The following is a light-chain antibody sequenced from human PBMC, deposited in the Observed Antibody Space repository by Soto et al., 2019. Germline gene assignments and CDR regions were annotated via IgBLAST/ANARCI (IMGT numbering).Light chain of an antibody. Sequence: EIVLTQSPGTLSLSPGERATLSCRASQSVSSSYLAWYQQKPGQAPRLLIYGASSRATGIPDRFSGSGSGTDCALTISRLEPEDFAVYYCQQDGSSPRTFGGGTKVEIK. CDR3: QQDGSSPRT. CDR2: GAS. CDR1: QSVSSSY. V-gene: IGKV3-20*01. J-gene: IGKJ4*01.